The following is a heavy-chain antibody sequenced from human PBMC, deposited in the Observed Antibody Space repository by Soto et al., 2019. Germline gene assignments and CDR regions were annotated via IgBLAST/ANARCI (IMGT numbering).Heavy chain of an antibody. CDR2: ISGSGGST. CDR1: GFTFSSYA. J-gene: IGHJ4*02. Sequence: GGSLRLSCAASGFTFSSYAMSWVRQAPGKGLEWVSAISGSGGSTYYADSVKGRFTISRDNSKNTLYLQMNSLRAEDTAVYYCACPSTAEWLPPGGFDYWGQGTLVTVSS. V-gene: IGHV3-23*01. D-gene: IGHD6-19*01. CDR3: ACPSTAEWLPPGGFDY.